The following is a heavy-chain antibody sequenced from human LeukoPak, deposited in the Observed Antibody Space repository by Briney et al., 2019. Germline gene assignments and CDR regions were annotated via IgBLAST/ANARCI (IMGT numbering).Heavy chain of an antibody. D-gene: IGHD4-17*01. Sequence: GSLRLSCAASGFPVSSNYMSWVRQAPGKGLEWVSVIYSGGSTYYADSVKGRFTISRDNSKNTLYLQMNSLRAEDTAVYYCARDRGIYGDYYYYGMDVWGQGTTVTVSS. V-gene: IGHV3-66*01. CDR3: ARDRGIYGDYYYYGMDV. J-gene: IGHJ6*02. CDR1: GFPVSSNY. CDR2: IYSGGST.